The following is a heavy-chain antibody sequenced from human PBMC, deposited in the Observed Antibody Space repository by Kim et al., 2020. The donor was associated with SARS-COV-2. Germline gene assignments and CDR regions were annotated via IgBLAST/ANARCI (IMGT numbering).Heavy chain of an antibody. CDR1: GGSISSGDYY. V-gene: IGHV4-30-4*01. CDR2: IYYSGST. J-gene: IGHJ3*01. D-gene: IGHD3-22*01. Sequence: SETLSLTCTVSGGSISSGDYYWSWIRQPPGKGQDWIGYIYYSGSTNYNPSLKSRVTISVDTSKNQFSLKLSSATATAAAVYYCAELRTGSTMIVVVTDA. CDR3: AELRTGSTMIVVVTDA.